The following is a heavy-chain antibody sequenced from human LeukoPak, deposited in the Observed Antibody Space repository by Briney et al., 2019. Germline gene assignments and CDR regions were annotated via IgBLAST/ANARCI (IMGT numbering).Heavy chain of an antibody. CDR3: ARDGQQSSPYAYDY. D-gene: IGHD2-2*01. CDR1: GFTFSSYA. J-gene: IGHJ4*02. Sequence: GGSLRLSCAASGFTFSSYAMHWVRQAPGKGLEWLSQIWSDGNNKYYADTVRGRFTISRDTSKNTLYLEMNSLRAEDTAIYYCARDGQQSSPYAYDYWGRGTLVTVSS. V-gene: IGHV3-30*04. CDR2: IWSDGNNK.